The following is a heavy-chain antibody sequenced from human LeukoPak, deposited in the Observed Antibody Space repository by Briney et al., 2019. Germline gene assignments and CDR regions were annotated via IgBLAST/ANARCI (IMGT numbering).Heavy chain of an antibody. V-gene: IGHV4-59*01. J-gene: IGHJ5*02. Sequence: PSETLSLTCTVSGGSISSYYWSWIRQPPGKGLEWIGYIYYSGSTNYNPSLKSRVTISVNTSKNQFSLKLSSVTAADTAVYYCARVGALAGGFDPWGQGTLVTVSS. D-gene: IGHD1-26*01. CDR1: GGSISSYY. CDR3: ARVGALAGGFDP. CDR2: IYYSGST.